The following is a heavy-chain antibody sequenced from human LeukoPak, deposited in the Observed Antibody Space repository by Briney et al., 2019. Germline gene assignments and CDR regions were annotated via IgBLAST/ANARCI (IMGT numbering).Heavy chain of an antibody. D-gene: IGHD2-15*01. J-gene: IGHJ5*02. CDR3: ARDYCSGGSCYGWFDP. Sequence: ASVKLSCKASGYTFNGYYMHWVRQAPGQGLEWMGWINPNSGGTNYAQKFQGRVTMTRDTSISTAYMELSRLRSDDTAVYYCARDYCSGGSCYGWFDPWGQGTLVTVSS. V-gene: IGHV1-2*02. CDR1: GYTFNGYY. CDR2: INPNSGGT.